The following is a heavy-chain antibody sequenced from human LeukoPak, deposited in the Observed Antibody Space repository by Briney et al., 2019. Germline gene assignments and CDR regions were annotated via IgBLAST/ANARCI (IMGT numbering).Heavy chain of an antibody. CDR3: ARIFSGSYFDAFDI. J-gene: IGHJ3*02. D-gene: IGHD1-26*01. Sequence: PGGSLRLSCAASGFTFSSYAMSWVCQAPGKGLEWLSYISASGGNMFYADSVKGRFTISRDNAKNSLYLQMNSLRAEDTAVYYCARIFSGSYFDAFDIWGQGTMVTVSS. V-gene: IGHV3-48*04. CDR2: ISASGGNM. CDR1: GFTFSSYA.